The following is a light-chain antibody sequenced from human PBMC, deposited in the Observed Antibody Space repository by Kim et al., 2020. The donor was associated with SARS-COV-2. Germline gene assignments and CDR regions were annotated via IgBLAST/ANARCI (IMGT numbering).Light chain of an antibody. J-gene: IGKJ5*01. CDR1: QSVSSNY. CDR2: GAS. Sequence: EIVLTQSPGTLSLSQGERATLSCRASQSVSSNYLAWYQQKPGQAPRLLIYGASSRATGIPDRFSGSGSGTDFTLTISRLEPEDFAVYYCQQYGSSPPITFGQGTRLEIK. CDR3: QQYGSSPPIT. V-gene: IGKV3-20*01.